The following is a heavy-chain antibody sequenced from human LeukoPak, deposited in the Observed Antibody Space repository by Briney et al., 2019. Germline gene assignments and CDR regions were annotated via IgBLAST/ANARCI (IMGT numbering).Heavy chain of an antibody. CDR2: IIPILGIA. D-gene: IGHD6-13*01. CDR1: GGTFSSYA. V-gene: IGHV1-69*04. Sequence: ASVKVSCKASGGTFSSYAISWVRQAPGQGLEWMGRIIPILGIANYAQKFQGRVTITADKSTSTAYMELSSLRSEDTAVYYCARRSGIAAAGAAEYFQHWGQGTLVTVSS. J-gene: IGHJ1*01. CDR3: ARRSGIAAAGAAEYFQH.